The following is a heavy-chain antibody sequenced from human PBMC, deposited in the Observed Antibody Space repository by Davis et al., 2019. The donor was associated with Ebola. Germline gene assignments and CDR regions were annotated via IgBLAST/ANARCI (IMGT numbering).Heavy chain of an antibody. CDR2: IYTDGRT. CDR1: GFTVSNYY. V-gene: IGHV3-53*01. CDR3: ARDHGSTLYRGAFDI. Sequence: LSLTCAASGFTVSNYYMTWVRRAPGKGLEWLSVIYTDGRTYYADSVKGRFTISRVSYKDTVSLQMNNLRADDTAVYYCARDHGSTLYRGAFDIWGQGTMVTVSS. D-gene: IGHD6-13*01. J-gene: IGHJ3*02.